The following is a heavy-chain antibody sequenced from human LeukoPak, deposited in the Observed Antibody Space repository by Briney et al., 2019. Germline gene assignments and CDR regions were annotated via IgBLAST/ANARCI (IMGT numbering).Heavy chain of an antibody. Sequence: LPGGSLRLSCAASAFTFSSFAMSWVRQAPGKGLEWVSSISGISGTTYYADSVKGRFTISRDNSKNTLYLQMNSLRAEDTAVYYCASPVGYCSGGTCVDYWGQGTLVTVSS. CDR3: ASPVGYCSGGTCVDY. CDR1: AFTFSSFA. CDR2: ISGISGTT. J-gene: IGHJ4*02. D-gene: IGHD2-15*01. V-gene: IGHV3-23*01.